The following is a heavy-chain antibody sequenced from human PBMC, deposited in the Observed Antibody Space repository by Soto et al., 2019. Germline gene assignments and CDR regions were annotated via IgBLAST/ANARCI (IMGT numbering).Heavy chain of an antibody. V-gene: IGHV1-69*13. D-gene: IGHD6-6*01. CDR2: IIPIFGTA. CDR3: ARDSRDSSSSGWFDP. Sequence: ASVKVSCKASGGTFSSYAISWVRQAPGQGLEWMGGIIPIFGTANYAQKFQGRVTITADESTSTAYMELSSLRSEDTAVYYCARDSRDSSSSGWFDPWGQGTLVTVSS. CDR1: GGTFSSYA. J-gene: IGHJ5*02.